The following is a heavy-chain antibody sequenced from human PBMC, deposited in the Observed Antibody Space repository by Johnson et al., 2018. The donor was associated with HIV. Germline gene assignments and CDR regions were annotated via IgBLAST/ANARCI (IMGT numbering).Heavy chain of an antibody. V-gene: IGHV3-30*02. CDR1: GLTFSSYG. CDR3: ARGLIDYGDSQAFDI. D-gene: IGHD4-17*01. CDR2: IRYDGSNK. Sequence: QVQLVESGGGVVQPGGSLRLSCAASGLTFSSYGMHWVRQAPGKGLEWVAFIRYDGSNKYYADSVKGRFTISRDNSKNTLYLQMNSLRAEDTAVYYCARGLIDYGDSQAFDIWGQGTMVTVSS. J-gene: IGHJ3*02.